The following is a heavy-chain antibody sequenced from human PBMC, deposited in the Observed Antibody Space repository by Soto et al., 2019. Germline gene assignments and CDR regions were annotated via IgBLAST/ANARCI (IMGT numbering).Heavy chain of an antibody. J-gene: IGHJ6*02. Sequence: PGESLKISCKGSGDRFTNHWIAWVRQMPGKGLEWMGMIYLGDSDTRYSPSFQGQATISADKSITTAYLQWTSLKASDTAMYYCATHDRRGYYYGLHVWGQGTSVTVSS. CDR1: GDRFTNHW. CDR2: IYLGDSDT. CDR3: ATHDRRGYYYGLHV. V-gene: IGHV5-51*01. D-gene: IGHD3-22*01.